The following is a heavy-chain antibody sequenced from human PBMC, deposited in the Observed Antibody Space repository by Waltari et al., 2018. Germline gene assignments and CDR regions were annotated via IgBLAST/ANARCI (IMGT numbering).Heavy chain of an antibody. CDR1: GFTFTSYA. CDR2: ISGAGMTT. J-gene: IGHJ5*02. Sequence: VQLVDSGGDMVQPGGSLRLSCAASGFTFTSYALHLVRQAPGKGLEWVSGISGAGMTTYYADAVRGRFTISRDNAKNTVYLQMDSLRVEDTAVYYCAKDVALLVVPAAHDWFDPWGQGTLVTVSS. V-gene: IGHV3-23*04. D-gene: IGHD2-2*01. CDR3: AKDVALLVVPAAHDWFDP.